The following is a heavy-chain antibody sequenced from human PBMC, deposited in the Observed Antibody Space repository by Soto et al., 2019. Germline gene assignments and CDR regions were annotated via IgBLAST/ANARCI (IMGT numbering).Heavy chain of an antibody. V-gene: IGHV1-69*01. CDR3: ARDLIAARPEAYYYYGMDV. CDR1: GGTFSSYA. J-gene: IGHJ6*02. Sequence: QVQLVQSGAEVKKPGSSVKVSCKASGGTFSSYAISWVRQAPGQGLEWMGGIIPILGTANYAQTCQGRVTITADESTSTAYMELSSLRSEDTAVYYCARDLIAARPEAYYYYGMDVWGQGTTVTVSS. D-gene: IGHD6-6*01. CDR2: IIPILGTA.